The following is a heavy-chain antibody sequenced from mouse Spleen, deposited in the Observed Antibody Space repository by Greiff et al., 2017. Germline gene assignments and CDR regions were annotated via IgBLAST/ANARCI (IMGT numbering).Heavy chain of an antibody. CDR2: IRLKSDNYAT. CDR3: TGELGDYFDY. CDR1: GFTFSNYW. J-gene: IGHJ2*01. Sequence: EVKLMESGGGLVQPGGSMKLSCVASGFTFSNYWMNWVRQSPEKGLEWVAQIRLKSDNYATHYAESVKGRFTISRDDSKSSVYLQMNNLRAEDTGIYYCTGELGDYFDYWGQGTTLTVSS. V-gene: IGHV6-3*01. D-gene: IGHD4-1*01.